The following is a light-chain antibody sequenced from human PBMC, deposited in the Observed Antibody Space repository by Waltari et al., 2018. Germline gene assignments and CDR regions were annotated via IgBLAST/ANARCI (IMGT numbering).Light chain of an antibody. CDR3: CSYAGSITFWV. V-gene: IGLV2-11*01. J-gene: IGLJ3*02. CDR2: DVT. Sequence: QSALTQPRSVSGSPGQSVTISCTGTSSDVGGYNYVSWYQHHPGKAPKLIIYDVTKRPSVVPDRSPASKSDNSASLTISGLQAEDEADYYCCSYAGSITFWVFGGGTKLTVL. CDR1: SSDVGGYNY.